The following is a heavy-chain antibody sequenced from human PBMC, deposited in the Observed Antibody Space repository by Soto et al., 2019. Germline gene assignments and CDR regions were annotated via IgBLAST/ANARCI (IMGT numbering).Heavy chain of an antibody. CDR1: GYTFTGYY. V-gene: IGHV1-2*02. CDR2: INPNSGGT. Sequence: ASVKVSCKASGYTFTGYYMHWVRQAPGQGLEWMGWINPNSGGTNYAQKFQGRVTMTRDTSISTAYMELSRLRSDDTAVYYCASSVVPAAIPSSYDAFDIWGQGTMVT. J-gene: IGHJ3*02. D-gene: IGHD2-2*02. CDR3: ASSVVPAAIPSSYDAFDI.